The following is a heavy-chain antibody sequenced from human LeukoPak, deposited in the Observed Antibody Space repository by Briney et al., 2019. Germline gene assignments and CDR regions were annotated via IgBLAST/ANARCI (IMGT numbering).Heavy chain of an antibody. CDR3: ARGHGDYFLDWYFDL. CDR2: IYYSGST. V-gene: IGHV4-39*07. Sequence: SETLSLTCTVSGGSISSSSYYGGWIRQPPGKGLEWLGSIYYSGSTYYNPSLKSRVTISVDTSKNQFSLKLSSVTAADTAVYYCARGHGDYFLDWYFDLWGRGTLVTVSS. CDR1: GGSISSSSYY. D-gene: IGHD4-17*01. J-gene: IGHJ2*01.